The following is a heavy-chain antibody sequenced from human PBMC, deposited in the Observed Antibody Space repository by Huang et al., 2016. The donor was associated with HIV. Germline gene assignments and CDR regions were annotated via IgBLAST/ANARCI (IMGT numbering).Heavy chain of an antibody. D-gene: IGHD3-10*01. Sequence: QLQLQESGPGLVKPSETLSLTCTVSGGSIRSDNYYWGWIRQPPGKGLEWIGSIYYRGSTYYNPSLKRRVTITGDTSKNHFSLRMRSVTAADTAVYYCARLPGSITMIRGVITDPYWGQGTLVTVSS. CDR2: IYYRGST. CDR1: GGSIRSDNYY. J-gene: IGHJ4*02. V-gene: IGHV4-39*02. CDR3: ARLPGSITMIRGVITDPY.